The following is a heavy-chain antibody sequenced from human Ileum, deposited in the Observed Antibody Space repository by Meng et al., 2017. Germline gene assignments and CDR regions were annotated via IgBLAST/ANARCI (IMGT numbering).Heavy chain of an antibody. V-gene: IGHV3-7*01. J-gene: IGHJ4*02. CDR2: INHDGSEE. D-gene: IGHD3-16*02. CDR1: GFTFSNYW. Sequence: GESLKISCAASGFTFSNYWMSWVRQAPGKGLEWVANINHDGSEEYYVDSVKGRFTISRDNAKNSLYLQMNSLRAEDTAVYYCARVPLKDYVWGSYRWDYWGQGALVTVSS. CDR3: ARVPLKDYVWGSYRWDY.